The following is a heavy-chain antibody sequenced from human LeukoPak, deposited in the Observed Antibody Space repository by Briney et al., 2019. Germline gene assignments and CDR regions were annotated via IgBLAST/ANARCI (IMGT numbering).Heavy chain of an antibody. CDR3: ATDRIRTYYFDY. V-gene: IGHV1-24*01. Sequence: GGFDPEDGETIYAQKFQGRVTMTEDTSTDTAYMELSSLRSEDTAVYYCATDRIRTYYFDYWGQGTLVTVSS. CDR2: FDPEDGET. J-gene: IGHJ4*02. D-gene: IGHD5-18*01.